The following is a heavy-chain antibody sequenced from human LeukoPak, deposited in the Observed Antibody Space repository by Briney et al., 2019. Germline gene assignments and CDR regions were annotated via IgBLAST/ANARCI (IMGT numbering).Heavy chain of an antibody. V-gene: IGHV3-7*04. CDR3: VRGDWYFES. J-gene: IGHJ4*02. Sequence: GGSLRLSCATSGFNFSDSRMTWVRQAPGKGLQWVANINRDGTEKHFLDSVEGRFTISRDNAKKSLYLLMNSLRPQDTAVYFCVRGDWYFESWGQGALVTVSS. D-gene: IGHD2-21*01. CDR1: GFNFSDSR. CDR2: INRDGTEK.